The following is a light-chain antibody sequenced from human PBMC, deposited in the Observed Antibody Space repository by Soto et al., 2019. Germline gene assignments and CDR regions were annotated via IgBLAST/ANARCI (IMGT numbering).Light chain of an antibody. J-gene: IGLJ3*02. CDR2: GND. CDR1: SSNIGRNT. V-gene: IGLV1-44*01. CDR3: AAWDDSLKEV. Sequence: QSVLTQPPSASGTPGQRVTISCSGSSSNIGRNTVNWYQQLPGTAPKLLIYGNDQRPSGVPDRFSGSKSGTSASLAISGLQSEDEADYYCAAWDDSLKEVFGGGTQLTVL.